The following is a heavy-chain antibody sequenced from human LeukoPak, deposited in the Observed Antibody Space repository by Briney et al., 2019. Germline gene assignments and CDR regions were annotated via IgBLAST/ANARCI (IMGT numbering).Heavy chain of an antibody. CDR3: ARAGFFYGMDV. CDR1: GFTFSSYG. D-gene: IGHD3-3*01. Sequence: GGSLRLSCAASGFTFSSYGMHWVRQAPGKGLQSVAVIWYDGSNKYYADSVKGRFTISRDNAKNSLYLQMNSLRDEDTAVYYCARAGFFYGMDVWGQGTTVTVSS. V-gene: IGHV3-33*01. J-gene: IGHJ6*02. CDR2: IWYDGSNK.